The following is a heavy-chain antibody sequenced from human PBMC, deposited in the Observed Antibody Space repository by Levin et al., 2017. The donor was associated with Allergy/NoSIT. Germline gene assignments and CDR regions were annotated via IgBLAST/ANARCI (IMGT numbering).Heavy chain of an antibody. CDR1: GGSISSSSYY. CDR2: IYYSGST. CDR3: ARLGYSGYDLGNWYFDL. Sequence: SETLSLTCTVSGGSISSSSYYWGWIRQPPGKGLEWIGSIYYSGSTYYNPSLKSRVTISVDTSKNQFSLKLSSVTAADTAVYYCARLGYSGYDLGNWYFDLWGRGTLVTVSS. D-gene: IGHD5-12*01. J-gene: IGHJ2*01. V-gene: IGHV4-39*01.